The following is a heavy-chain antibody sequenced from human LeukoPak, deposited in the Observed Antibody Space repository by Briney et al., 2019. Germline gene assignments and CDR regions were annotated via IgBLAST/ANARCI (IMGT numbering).Heavy chain of an antibody. D-gene: IGHD3-22*01. V-gene: IGHV4-34*01. Sequence: SETLSLTCAVYGGSFSGYYWSWIRQPPGKGLEWIGEINHSGSTNYNPALKSRVTISVDTSKNQFSLKLSSVTAADTAVYYCARGGRWLYYYCYYMEVWGKGTTVTVSS. J-gene: IGHJ6*03. CDR3: ARGGRWLYYYCYYMEV. CDR2: INHSGST. CDR1: GGSFSGYY.